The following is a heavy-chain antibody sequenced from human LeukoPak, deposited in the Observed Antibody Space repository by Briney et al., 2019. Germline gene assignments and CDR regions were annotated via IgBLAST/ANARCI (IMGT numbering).Heavy chain of an antibody. V-gene: IGHV1-69*06. CDR2: IIPIFGTA. CDR1: GYTFTSYY. D-gene: IGHD4-23*01. J-gene: IGHJ3*02. Sequence: SVKVSCKASGYTFTSYYMHWVRPAPGQGLEWMGGIIPIFGTANYAQKFQGRVTITADKSTSTAYMELSGLRSEDTAVYYCVRSDDYGGYNAFDIWGQGTMVTVSS. CDR3: VRSDDYGGYNAFDI.